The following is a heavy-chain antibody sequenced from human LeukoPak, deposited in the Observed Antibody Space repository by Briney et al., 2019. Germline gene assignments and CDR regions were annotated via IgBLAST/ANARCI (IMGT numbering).Heavy chain of an antibody. D-gene: IGHD6-19*01. CDR1: GFTFSSYT. CDR3: ARRRSAVAGAFDI. Sequence: GGSLRLSCAASGFTFSSYTMHWVRRAPGKGLEWVAVISYDGSNKYYADSVKGRFTISRDNSKNTLYLQMNSLRAEDTAVYYCARRRSAVAGAFDIWGQGTMVTVSS. J-gene: IGHJ3*02. CDR2: ISYDGSNK. V-gene: IGHV3-30*04.